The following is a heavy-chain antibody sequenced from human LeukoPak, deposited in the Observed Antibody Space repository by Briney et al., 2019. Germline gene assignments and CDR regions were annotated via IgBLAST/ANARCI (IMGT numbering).Heavy chain of an antibody. CDR2: MNPNSGNT. CDR1: GYTFTSYD. CDR3: ARVNIVVVPAAEPGKRYYYYYGMDV. Sequence: ASEEVSCKASGYTFTSYDINWVRQATGQGLEWMGWMNPNSGNTGYAQKFQGRVTMTRNTSISTAYMELSSLRSEDTAVYYCARVNIVVVPAAEPGKRYYYYYGMDVWGQGTTVTVSS. J-gene: IGHJ6*02. D-gene: IGHD2-2*01. V-gene: IGHV1-8*01.